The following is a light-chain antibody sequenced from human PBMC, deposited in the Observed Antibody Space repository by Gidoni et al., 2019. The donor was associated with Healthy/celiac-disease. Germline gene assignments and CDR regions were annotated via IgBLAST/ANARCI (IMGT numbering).Light chain of an antibody. Sequence: EIVLTQSPGTLSLSPGESATLSCRASQSVSSSYLAWYQQKPGQAPRLLIYGASSRATGIPDRFSGSGSGTDFTLTISRLEPEDVAVYYCQQYGSFTYTFGQGTKLEIK. V-gene: IGKV3-20*01. CDR1: QSVSSSY. CDR2: GAS. CDR3: QQYGSFTYT. J-gene: IGKJ2*01.